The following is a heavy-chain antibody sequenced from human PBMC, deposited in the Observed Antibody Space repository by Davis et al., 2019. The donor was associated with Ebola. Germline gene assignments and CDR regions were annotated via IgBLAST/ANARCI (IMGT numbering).Heavy chain of an antibody. D-gene: IGHD2-15*01. CDR3: ARASRVWVVVEIGNWFDP. J-gene: IGHJ5*02. Sequence: PSETLSLTCTVSGGSISSGDYYWSWIRQPPGKGLEWIGYIYYSGSTYYNPSLKSRVTISVDTSKNQFSLKLSSVTAADTAVYYCARASRVWVVVEIGNWFDPWGQGTLVTVSS. CDR2: IYYSGST. CDR1: GGSISSGDYY. V-gene: IGHV4-30-4*01.